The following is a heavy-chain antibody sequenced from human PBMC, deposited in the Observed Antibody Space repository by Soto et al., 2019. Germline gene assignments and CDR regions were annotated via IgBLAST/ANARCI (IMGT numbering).Heavy chain of an antibody. D-gene: IGHD3-10*01. CDR2: IYHSGST. CDR3: ARAAMVRGAGYNWFDP. V-gene: IGHV4-4*02. J-gene: IGHJ5*02. Sequence: PSETLSLTCAVSSGSISSSNWWSWVRQPPGKGLEWIGEIYHSGSTNYNPSLKSRVTISVDKSKNQFSLKLSSVTAADTAVYYCARAAMVRGAGYNWFDPWGQGTLVTVSS. CDR1: SGSISSSNW.